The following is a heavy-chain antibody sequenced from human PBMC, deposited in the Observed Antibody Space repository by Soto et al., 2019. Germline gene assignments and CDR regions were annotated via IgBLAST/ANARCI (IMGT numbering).Heavy chain of an antibody. CDR3: ARADYYDILTGYSTVDY. V-gene: IGHV3-21*01. CDR2: ISSSSSYI. J-gene: IGHJ4*02. Sequence: EVQLVESGGGLVKPGGSLRLSCAASGFTFSSYSMNWVRQAPGKGLEWVSSISSSSSYIYYADSVKGRFTISRDNAKNSLYLQMNSLRAEDTAVYYCARADYYDILTGYSTVDYWGQGTLVTVSS. D-gene: IGHD3-9*01. CDR1: GFTFSSYS.